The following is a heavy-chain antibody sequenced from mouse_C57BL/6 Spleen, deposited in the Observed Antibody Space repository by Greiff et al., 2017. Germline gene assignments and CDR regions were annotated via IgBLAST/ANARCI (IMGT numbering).Heavy chain of an antibody. Sequence: VQLQQPGAELVKPGASVKLSCKASGYTFTSYWMQWVKQRPGQGLEWIGEIDPSDSYTNYNQKFKGKATLTVDTSSSTAYMQLSSLTSEDSAVYYCARGYYGSSPGWFAYWGQGTLVTVSA. J-gene: IGHJ3*01. CDR2: IDPSDSYT. CDR1: GYTFTSYW. CDR3: ARGYYGSSPGWFAY. D-gene: IGHD1-1*01. V-gene: IGHV1-50*01.